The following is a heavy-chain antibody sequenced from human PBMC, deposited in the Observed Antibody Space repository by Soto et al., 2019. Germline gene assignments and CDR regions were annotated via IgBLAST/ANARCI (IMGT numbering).Heavy chain of an antibody. CDR3: AHAGDYDLLTFDH. V-gene: IGHV2-70*12. CDR1: GFSLSTSGMC. D-gene: IGHD4-17*01. J-gene: IGHJ4*01. Sequence: PTLVNPTQTLTLTCTFSGFSLSTSGMCVSWIRQPPGKALEWLALIDWDDDKYYSTSLKTRLTISKDTSKNQVVLTITNIDPGDSATYFCAHAGDYDLLTFDHWGPGTLVTAPQ. CDR2: IDWDDDK.